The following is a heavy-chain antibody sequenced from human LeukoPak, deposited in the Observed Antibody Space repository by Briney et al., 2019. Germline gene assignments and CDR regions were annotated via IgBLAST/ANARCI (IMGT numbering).Heavy chain of an antibody. CDR3: AKGTHGSPVRTDY. J-gene: IGHJ4*02. CDR2: ISSSSSYI. CDR1: GFTFSSYS. D-gene: IGHD1-14*01. V-gene: IGHV3-21*04. Sequence: PGGSLRLSCAASGFTFSSYSMNWVRQAPGKGLERVSSISSSSSYIYYADSVKGRFTISRDNSKNTFYLQMNSLRAEDTAVYYCAKGTHGSPVRTDYWGQGTLVAVSS.